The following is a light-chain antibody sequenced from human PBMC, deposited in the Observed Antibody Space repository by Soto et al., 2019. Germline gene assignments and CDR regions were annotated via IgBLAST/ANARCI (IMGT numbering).Light chain of an antibody. Sequence: DIQLTQSTSFLSASVGDRVTITCRASQGISSYLAWYQQKPGKAPKLLIYAASTLQSGVPSRFSGSGSGTEFTLTISSLQPEEFATYYCQQLNSFLFTFGPGTKVDIK. J-gene: IGKJ3*01. V-gene: IGKV1-9*01. CDR1: QGISSY. CDR2: AAS. CDR3: QQLNSFLFT.